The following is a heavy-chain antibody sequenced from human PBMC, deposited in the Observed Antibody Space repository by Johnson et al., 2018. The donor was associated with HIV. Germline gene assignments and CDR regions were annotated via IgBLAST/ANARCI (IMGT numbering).Heavy chain of an antibody. CDR3: ARKKVAATGAFDM. Sequence: QVQLVESGGGVVQPGRSLRLSCAASGFTFSSYAMHWVRQAPGKGLEWVAVISYDGSNKYYADSVKGRFTISRDNSKNTLYLQMNSRRAEDTAVYYCARKKVAATGAFDMWVQGTMVTVSS. V-gene: IGHV3-30-3*01. D-gene: IGHD6-25*01. J-gene: IGHJ3*02. CDR1: GFTFSSYA. CDR2: ISYDGSNK.